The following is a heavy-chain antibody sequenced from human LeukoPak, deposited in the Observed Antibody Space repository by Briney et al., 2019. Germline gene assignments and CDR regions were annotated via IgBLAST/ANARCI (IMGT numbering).Heavy chain of an antibody. Sequence: SETLSLTCTVSGGTISPYYWGWIRQPPGKGLEWIGYISYTGDTNYIPSFKSRVTISVDTSENQFSLKLNSVTTADTAVYYCVRVTTGTIDYWGQGTLVTVS. CDR3: VRVTTGTIDY. CDR1: GGTISPYY. V-gene: IGHV4-59*01. D-gene: IGHD1-1*01. CDR2: ISYTGDT. J-gene: IGHJ4*02.